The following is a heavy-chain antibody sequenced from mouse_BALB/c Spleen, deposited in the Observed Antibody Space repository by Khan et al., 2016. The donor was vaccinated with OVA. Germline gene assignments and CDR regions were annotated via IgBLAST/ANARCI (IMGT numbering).Heavy chain of an antibody. CDR2: IYFSGSI. CDR1: GYSITSGYA. CDR3: TRDGNYMDY. J-gene: IGHJ4*01. Sequence: EVQLQESGPDLVKPSQSLSLTCTVTGYSITSGYAWHWIRQFPGNKLEWMAYIYFSGSINYNPSLKSRISVHRDTSKNPFFLQLNSVTSEDTATYYCTRDGNYMDYWGQGTSVTVSS. V-gene: IGHV3-1*02. D-gene: IGHD2-1*01.